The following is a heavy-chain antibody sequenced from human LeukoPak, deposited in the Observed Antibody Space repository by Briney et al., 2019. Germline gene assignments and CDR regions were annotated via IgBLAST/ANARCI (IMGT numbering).Heavy chain of an antibody. CDR1: GGSFSGYY. Sequence: KSSETLSLTCAVYGGSFSGYYWSWIRQPPGKGLEWIGEVNHSGSTNYNPSLKSRVTISVDTSKNQFSLKLSSVTAADTAVYYCARLSGYNLGPYYYYYMDVWGKGTTVTISS. CDR2: VNHSGST. J-gene: IGHJ6*03. CDR3: ARLSGYNLGPYYYYYMDV. D-gene: IGHD5-24*01. V-gene: IGHV4-34*01.